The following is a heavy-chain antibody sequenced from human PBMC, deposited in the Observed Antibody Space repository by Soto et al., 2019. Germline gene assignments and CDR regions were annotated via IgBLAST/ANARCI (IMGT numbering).Heavy chain of an antibody. D-gene: IGHD3-10*01. Sequence: ASVKVSCKASGYTFSNYGITWVRQAPGQGLEWMGWISPYNGNTDYAQKLQGRVSMTTDTSTSTAYMELTTLRSDDTAVYYCARVLRITMVRGVVTRASHFDYWGQGTLVTVSS. J-gene: IGHJ4*02. CDR3: ARVLRITMVRGVVTRASHFDY. CDR1: GYTFSNYG. V-gene: IGHV1-18*01. CDR2: ISPYNGNT.